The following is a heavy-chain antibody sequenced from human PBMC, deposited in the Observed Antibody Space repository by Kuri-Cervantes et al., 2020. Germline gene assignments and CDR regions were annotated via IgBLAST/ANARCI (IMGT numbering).Heavy chain of an antibody. J-gene: IGHJ4*02. D-gene: IGHD6-13*01. CDR3: AKGSVVFVAAAGPYFDY. CDR1: GFTFSSYS. Sequence: GESLKISCAASGFTFSSYSMNWVRQAPGKGLEWVSYISSSSSTIYYADSVKGRFTISRDNAKNSLYLQMNSLRAEDTAVYYCAKGSVVFVAAAGPYFDYWGQGTLVTVSS. V-gene: IGHV3-48*01. CDR2: ISSSSSTI.